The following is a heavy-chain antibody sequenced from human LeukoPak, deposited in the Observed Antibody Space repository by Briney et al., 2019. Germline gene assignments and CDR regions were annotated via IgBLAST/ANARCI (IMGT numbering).Heavy chain of an antibody. CDR3: ARDQSGGSTFWYFDL. V-gene: IGHV5-10-1*01. CDR2: IDPSDSYT. D-gene: IGHD4-23*01. J-gene: IGHJ2*01. Sequence: GESLKISCKGSAYNFANYWISWVRQMLGKGLEWMGRIDPSDSYTDYSPSFQGHVTLSVDKSINTAYLQWSGLKASDTATYYCARDQSGGSTFWYFDLWGRGTLVTVSS. CDR1: AYNFANYW.